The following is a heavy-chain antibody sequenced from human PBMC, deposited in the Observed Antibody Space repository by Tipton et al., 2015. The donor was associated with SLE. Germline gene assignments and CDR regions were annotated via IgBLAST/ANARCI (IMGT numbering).Heavy chain of an antibody. V-gene: IGHV3-7*03. CDR3: AKSPLSNSIAATSFDY. CDR2: IKQEGSEK. CDR1: GFTFSSYW. Sequence: SLRLSCAASGFTFSSYWMSWVRQAPGKGLEWVANIKQEGSEKYYVDSVKGRFTISRDNAKNSLYLQMNSLRAEDTALYYCAKSPLSNSIAATSFDYWGQGTLVTVSS. J-gene: IGHJ4*02. D-gene: IGHD6-13*01.